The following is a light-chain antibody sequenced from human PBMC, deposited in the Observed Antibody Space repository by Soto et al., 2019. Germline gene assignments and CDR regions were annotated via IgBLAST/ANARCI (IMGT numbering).Light chain of an antibody. CDR2: DNN. Sequence: QSLLTQPPSVSAAPGQRVAISCSGSSSNIGNNYVSWYQQFPGTAPKRLLFDNNNRPSGIPDRFSGSKSGTSATLAITGLQTGDEADYYCGTWDSRLSADVFGGGTKLTVL. CDR1: SSNIGNNY. V-gene: IGLV1-51*01. CDR3: GTWDSRLSADV. J-gene: IGLJ2*01.